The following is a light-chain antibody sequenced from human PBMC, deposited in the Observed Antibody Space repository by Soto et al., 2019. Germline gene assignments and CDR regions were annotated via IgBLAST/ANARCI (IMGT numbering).Light chain of an antibody. J-gene: IGKJ4*01. V-gene: IGKV3-11*01. CDR2: DAS. Sequence: EIVLTQSPATLSLSPGERATLSCRASQSVISYLAWYQQKSGQAPRLLIYDASNRATGIPARFSGSGSGTDFTLTISSLEPEDFAVYYCQQRSNWPPLTFGGGTKVEIK. CDR3: QQRSNWPPLT. CDR1: QSVISY.